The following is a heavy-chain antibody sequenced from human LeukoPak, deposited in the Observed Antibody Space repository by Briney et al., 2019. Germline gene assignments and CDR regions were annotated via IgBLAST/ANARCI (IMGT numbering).Heavy chain of an antibody. CDR3: AIDYGHFPDGDY. CDR1: GYTFTSYG. Sequence: ASVKVSCKASGYTFTSYGISWVRQAPGQGLEWMGWINTYNGNTKYTQRLQGRVTVTTDTSTSTAYMELRSLRSDDTAVYYCAIDYGHFPDGDYWGQGTLVTVSS. D-gene: IGHD4-17*01. V-gene: IGHV1-18*04. J-gene: IGHJ4*02. CDR2: INTYNGNT.